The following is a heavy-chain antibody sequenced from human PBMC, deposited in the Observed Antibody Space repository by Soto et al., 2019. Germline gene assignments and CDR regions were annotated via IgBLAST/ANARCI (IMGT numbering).Heavy chain of an antibody. CDR3: AKAVHKVGAAYYFDY. V-gene: IGHV3-23*01. D-gene: IGHD1-26*01. Sequence: GGSLRLSCAASGFTFSSYAMSWVRQAPGKGLEWVSAISGSGGSTYYADSVKGRFTISRDNSKNTLYLQMNSLRAEDTAVYYCAKAVHKVGAAYYFDYWGQGTLVTVSS. CDR1: GFTFSSYA. CDR2: ISGSGGST. J-gene: IGHJ4*02.